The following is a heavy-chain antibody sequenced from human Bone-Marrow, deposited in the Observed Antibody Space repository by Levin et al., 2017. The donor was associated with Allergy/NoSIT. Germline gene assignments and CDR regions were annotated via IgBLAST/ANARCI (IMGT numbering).Heavy chain of an antibody. CDR2: ISNSAST. CDR1: GDSISNSY. Sequence: ESLKISCTVSGDSISNSYWSWIRQPPGKRLEWIGYISNSASTNYNPSLKSRVTISTDTSRNQFSLKLSSVTAADTAVYYCARPAMVRGLIPLPYWYFEIWGRGTLVIVSS. CDR3: ARPAMVRGLIPLPYWYFEI. J-gene: IGHJ2*01. V-gene: IGHV4-59*01. D-gene: IGHD3-10*01.